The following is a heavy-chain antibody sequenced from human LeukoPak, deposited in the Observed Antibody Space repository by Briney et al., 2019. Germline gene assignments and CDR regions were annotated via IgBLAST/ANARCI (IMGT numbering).Heavy chain of an antibody. CDR2: IIPIFGIA. CDR3: ARDPYSSGWYPGNWFVP. V-gene: IGHV1-69*04. D-gene: IGHD6-19*01. Sequence: SVKVSCKASGGTFSSYAISWVRQAPGQVLEWMGRIIPIFGIANYAQKFQGRVTITADKSTSTAYMELSSLRSEDTAVYYCARDPYSSGWYPGNWFVPWGQGTLVTVSS. CDR1: GGTFSSYA. J-gene: IGHJ5*02.